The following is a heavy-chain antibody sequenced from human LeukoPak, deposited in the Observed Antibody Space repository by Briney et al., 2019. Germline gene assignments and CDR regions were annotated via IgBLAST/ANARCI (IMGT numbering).Heavy chain of an antibody. V-gene: IGHV3-21*01. J-gene: IGHJ3*02. D-gene: IGHD3-10*01. CDR1: GFTFSSYS. CDR3: ARDLDELWCGELIGPDAFDI. CDR2: ISSSSSYI. Sequence: GGSLRLSCAASGFTFSSYSMNWVRQAPGRGLEWVSSISSSSSYIYYADSVKGRFTISRDNAKNSLYLQMNSLRAEDTAVYYCARDLDELWCGELIGPDAFDIWGQGTMVTVSS.